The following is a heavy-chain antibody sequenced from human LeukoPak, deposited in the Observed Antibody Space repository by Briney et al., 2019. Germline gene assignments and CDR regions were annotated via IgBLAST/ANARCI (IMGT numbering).Heavy chain of an antibody. V-gene: IGHV3-11*05. J-gene: IGHJ3*02. CDR1: GFTFSGYY. Sequence: PGGSLRLSCAASGFTFSGYYMSWIRQAPGKGLEWVSYISSSGAYRNHADSVKGRFTISRDNAKNSLYLQMNSLRAEDTAIYYCAREITVAGKEGAFDIWAQGQCSPSHQ. CDR3: AREITVAGKEGAFDI. D-gene: IGHD6-19*01. CDR2: ISSSGAYR.